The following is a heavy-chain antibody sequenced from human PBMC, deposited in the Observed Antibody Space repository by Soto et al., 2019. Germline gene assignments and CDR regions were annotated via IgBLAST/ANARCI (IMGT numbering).Heavy chain of an antibody. Sequence: EMQLLESGGGLVQPGGSLRLSCTASTVTFSNYAMSWVRQAPGKGLEWVSAISGSGDRTFYADSQKGRFTISRDNSKNTLYLQMNRLRVEDTAVSFCAKAFSGSRYSNWFDPWGQGTLVTVSS. J-gene: IGHJ5*02. V-gene: IGHV3-23*01. CDR2: ISGSGDRT. CDR3: AKAFSGSRYSNWFDP. CDR1: TVTFSNYA. D-gene: IGHD2-15*01.